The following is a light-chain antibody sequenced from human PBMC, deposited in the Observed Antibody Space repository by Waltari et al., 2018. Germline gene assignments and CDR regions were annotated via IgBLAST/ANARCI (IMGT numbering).Light chain of an antibody. CDR2: DAS. J-gene: IGKJ2*01. CDR3: QQYGSSPT. Sequence: EIVLTQSPGTLSLSPGERATLSCRASQTSSNYFAGYQQKPGQAPRLLIYDASSRAIGIPDRFSGSGSGTDFTLTISRLEPEDFAMYYCQQYGSSPTFGQGTKLEIK. V-gene: IGKV3-20*01. CDR1: QTSSNY.